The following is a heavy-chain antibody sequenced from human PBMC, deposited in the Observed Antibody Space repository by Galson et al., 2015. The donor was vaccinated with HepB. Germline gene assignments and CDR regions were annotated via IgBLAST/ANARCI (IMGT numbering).Heavy chain of an antibody. D-gene: IGHD2-2*01. V-gene: IGHV7-4-1*02. CDR3: ARKHCTSTNCYWNFDH. CDR1: GYTFTSYA. J-gene: IGHJ4*02. Sequence: SVKVSCKASGYTFTSYAMNWVRQAPGQGLEWMGWINTNTGNPTYAQGFTGRFVFSLDTSVSTAYLQISSLKAEDTAMYYCARKHCTSTNCYWNFDHWGQGTLVTVSS. CDR2: INTNTGNP.